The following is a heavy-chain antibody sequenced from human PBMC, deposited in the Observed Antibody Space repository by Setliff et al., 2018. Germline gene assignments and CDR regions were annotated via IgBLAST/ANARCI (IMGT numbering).Heavy chain of an antibody. D-gene: IGHD5-18*01. CDR2: IYTSGTT. V-gene: IGHV4-4*08. J-gene: IGHJ4*02. CDR3: ASGHRYGYLFEY. CDR1: GASISSYY. Sequence: SETLSLTCSVSGASISSYYWSWIRQPPGKGLEWIGYIYTSGTTKYNPSPKSRVTISIDTSKSQFSLNLSSVTAADTAVYYCASGHRYGYLFEYWGQGTLVTVS.